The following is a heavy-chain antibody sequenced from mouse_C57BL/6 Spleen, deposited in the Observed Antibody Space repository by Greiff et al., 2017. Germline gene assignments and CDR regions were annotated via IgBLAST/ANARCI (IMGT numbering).Heavy chain of an antibody. D-gene: IGHD1-1*01. CDR1: GYTFTSYT. J-gene: IGHJ1*03. Sequence: QVHVKQSGAELARPGASVKMSCKASGYTFTSYTMHWVKQRPGQGLEWIGYINPSSGYTKYNQKFKDKATLTADKSSSTAYMQLSSLTSEDSAVYYCARGTVVGYFDVWGTGTTVTVSS. CDR3: ARGTVVGYFDV. V-gene: IGHV1-4*01. CDR2: INPSSGYT.